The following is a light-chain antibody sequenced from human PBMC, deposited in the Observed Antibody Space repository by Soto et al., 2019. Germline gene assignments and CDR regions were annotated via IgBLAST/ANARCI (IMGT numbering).Light chain of an antibody. CDR2: GAS. CDR3: QQSYFILGT. J-gene: IGKJ1*01. CDR1: QYIGDF. V-gene: IGKV1-39*01. Sequence: DIQMTQSPSSLSASVGDRVTITCRASQYIGDFLTWYQQTPGKPPKLLIFGASNLHIGVPSRFSGSGSGTEFTLTIGNLLREDFATYYCQQSYFILGTVGRGTTVDSK.